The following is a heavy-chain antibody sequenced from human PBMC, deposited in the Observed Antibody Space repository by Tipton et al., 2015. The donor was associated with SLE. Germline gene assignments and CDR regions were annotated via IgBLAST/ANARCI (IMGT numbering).Heavy chain of an antibody. CDR3: ARARHDYILAFDI. Sequence: GSLRLSCAASGFTFSSYGMHWVRQAPGKGLEWVSYISSSGSTIYYADSVKGRFTISRDNAKNSLYLQMNSLRAEDTAVYYCARARHDYILAFDIWGQGTMVTVSS. J-gene: IGHJ3*02. D-gene: IGHD5-12*01. CDR2: ISSSGSTI. V-gene: IGHV3-48*03. CDR1: GFTFSSYG.